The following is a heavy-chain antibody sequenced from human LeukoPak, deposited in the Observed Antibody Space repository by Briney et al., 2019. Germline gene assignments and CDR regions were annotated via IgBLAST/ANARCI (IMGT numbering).Heavy chain of an antibody. J-gene: IGHJ6*03. CDR3: AKVSGESYYYYYMDV. V-gene: IGHV3-7*01. D-gene: IGHD3-10*01. CDR2: IKQDGTEK. CDR1: GFTFTKHW. Sequence: GGSLRLSCAASGFTFTKHWMTWVRQAPGKGLEWVANIKQDGTEKYYADSVKGRFTISRDNAKNTLYLQMNSLRAEDTAVYYCAKVSGESYYYYYMDVWGKGTTVTVSS.